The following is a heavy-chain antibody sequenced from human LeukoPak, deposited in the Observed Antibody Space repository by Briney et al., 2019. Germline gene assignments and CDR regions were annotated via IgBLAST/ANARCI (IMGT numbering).Heavy chain of an antibody. D-gene: IGHD3-3*01. Sequence: GGSLRLSCVASGFTFSKHWVHWVRQAPGKGLVWVSRITNDESRTNHADSVNGRFTISRDDAKSTVYLQMNSLRAEDTAVYYCAKKGRIFGVVIPAFDYWGQGTLVTVSS. CDR2: ITNDESRT. J-gene: IGHJ4*02. CDR1: GFTFSKHW. CDR3: AKKGRIFGVVIPAFDY. V-gene: IGHV3-74*01.